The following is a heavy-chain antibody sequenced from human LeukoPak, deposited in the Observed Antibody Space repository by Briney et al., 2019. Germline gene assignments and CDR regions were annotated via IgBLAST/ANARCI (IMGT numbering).Heavy chain of an antibody. CDR2: IKQDGSEK. CDR1: GFTFNNYW. V-gene: IGHV3-7*01. CDR3: ARGRLGRIAARPGWFDP. J-gene: IGHJ5*02. Sequence: GGSLRLSCAASGFTFNNYWMTWVRQAPGMGLEWVANIKQDGSEKYYVDSVKGRFTISRDIAKNSLYLQMNSLRAEDTAVYYCARGRLGRIAARPGWFDPWGQGTLVTVSS. D-gene: IGHD6-6*01.